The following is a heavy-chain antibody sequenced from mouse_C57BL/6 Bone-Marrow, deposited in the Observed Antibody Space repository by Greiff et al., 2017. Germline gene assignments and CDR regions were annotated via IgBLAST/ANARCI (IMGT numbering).Heavy chain of an antibody. J-gene: IGHJ2*01. CDR2: IGPEDGET. CDR3: TISLMYYDTNY. CDR1: GFNIKDYY. D-gene: IGHD1-1*01. V-gene: IGHV14-2*01. Sequence: EVQLQQSGAELVKPGASVKLSCTASGFNIKDYYIHWVKQRTEQGLEWIGRIGPEDGETKYAPKFQDKATITADTSSNTAYLQLSSLTSEDTAVYYCTISLMYYDTNYWRQGTTLTVYS.